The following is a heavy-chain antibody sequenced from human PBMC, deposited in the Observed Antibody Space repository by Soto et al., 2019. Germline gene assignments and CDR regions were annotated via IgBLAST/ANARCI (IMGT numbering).Heavy chain of an antibody. CDR1: GFTLSSYS. J-gene: IGHJ4*02. CDR2: ISYDGNTQ. Sequence: QVQLVESGGGVVQPGTSLRLSCAASGFTLSSYSIHWVRQAPVKGLDWAAVISYDGNTQFYGDSVKGRFIVSRDNSRNTLYLQMNNLRAEDTAVYYCAKVSRPSRISTPDFDYWGQGTLVTVSS. CDR3: AKVSRPSRISTPDFDY. V-gene: IGHV3-30-3*01.